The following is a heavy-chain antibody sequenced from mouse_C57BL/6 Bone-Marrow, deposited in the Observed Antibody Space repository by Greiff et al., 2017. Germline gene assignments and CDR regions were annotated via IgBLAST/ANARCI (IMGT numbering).Heavy chain of an antibody. CDR2: IDPENGGT. D-gene: IGHD1-1*01. CDR1: GYTIKDDY. Sequence: EVQLQQSGAELVRPGASVKLSCKASGYTIKDDYMHWVKQRPEQGLEWIGWIDPENGGTKYAQKFKGKATLTADTSSNTAYLQLSSLTSEDSAVYCCSACYVALDYWGQGTSVTVSS. CDR3: SACYVALDY. V-gene: IGHV14-4*01. J-gene: IGHJ4*01.